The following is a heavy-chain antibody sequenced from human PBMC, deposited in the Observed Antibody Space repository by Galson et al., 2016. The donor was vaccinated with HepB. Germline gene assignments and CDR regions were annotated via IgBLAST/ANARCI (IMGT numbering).Heavy chain of an antibody. V-gene: IGHV3-30*18. CDR3: AKDNFIAVAVSWFDP. D-gene: IGHD6-13*01. J-gene: IGHJ5*02. Sequence: SLRLSCAASGFTFSIYGMHWVRQAPGEGLEWVAFISYDGSKKYYADSVKGRFTISRDNSKNTLYLQMNSLRAEDTAVFYCAKDNFIAVAVSWFDPWAREPWSPSPQ. CDR2: ISYDGSKK. CDR1: GFTFSIYG.